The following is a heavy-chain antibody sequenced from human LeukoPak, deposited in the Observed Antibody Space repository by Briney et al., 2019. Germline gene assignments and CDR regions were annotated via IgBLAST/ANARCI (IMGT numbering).Heavy chain of an antibody. CDR2: IYYSGST. V-gene: IGHV4-39*01. D-gene: IGHD4-11*01. CDR3: ANYDYIDYTFDC. Sequence: PSQTLSLTCTVSGGSISNSNYYWGWIRQPPGKWLEWIGTIYYSGSTYYNPSLKSRVTISVDTSKNQFSVKLSSVTATDTAVYYCANYDYIDYTFDCWGQGALVTVSS. J-gene: IGHJ4*02. CDR1: GGSISNSNYY.